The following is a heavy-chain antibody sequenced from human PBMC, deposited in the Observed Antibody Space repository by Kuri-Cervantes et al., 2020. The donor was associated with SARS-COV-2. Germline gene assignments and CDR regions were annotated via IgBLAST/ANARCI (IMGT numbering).Heavy chain of an antibody. D-gene: IGHD3-16*01. CDR1: GFTFSSYA. Sequence: GESLKISCAASGFTFSSYAMSWVRQAPGKGLEWVSAISGSGGSTYYADSVKGRFTISRDNSKNTLYLQMNSLRAEDTALYHCVRDLNWAFDFWGQGTLVTVSS. CDR2: ISGSGGST. J-gene: IGHJ5*01. CDR3: VRDLNWAFDF. V-gene: IGHV3-23*01.